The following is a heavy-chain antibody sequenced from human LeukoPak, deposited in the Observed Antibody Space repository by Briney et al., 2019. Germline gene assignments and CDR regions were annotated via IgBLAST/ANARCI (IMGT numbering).Heavy chain of an antibody. CDR2: ISHSGRA. V-gene: IGHV4-34*01. CDR1: GGSFSGYY. D-gene: IGHD3-10*01. CDR3: ARGSMVRGYSTRY. Sequence: PSETLSLTCAVYGGSFSGYYWTWIRQPPGKGLEWIGEISHSGRANYNPSLKSRVTISVDTSKNQFSLKVNSVTAADTAVYYCARGSMVRGYSTRYWGQGTLVTVSS. J-gene: IGHJ4*02.